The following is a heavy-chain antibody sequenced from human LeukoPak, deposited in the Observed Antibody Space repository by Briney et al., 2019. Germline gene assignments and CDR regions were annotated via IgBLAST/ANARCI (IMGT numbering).Heavy chain of an antibody. CDR3: AKPLGAWWLFDY. CDR2: INPNSGGT. Sequence: ASVKVSCKASGYTFTGYYIHWVRQAPGQGLEWMGWINPNSGGTNYAQKFQGRVTMTRDTSISTAYMELSRLRSDDTAVYYCAKPLGAWWLFDYWGQGTLVTVSS. CDR1: GYTFTGYY. J-gene: IGHJ4*02. V-gene: IGHV1-2*02. D-gene: IGHD3-22*01.